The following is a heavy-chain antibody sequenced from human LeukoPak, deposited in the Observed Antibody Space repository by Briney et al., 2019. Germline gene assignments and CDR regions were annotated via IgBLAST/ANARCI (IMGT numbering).Heavy chain of an antibody. J-gene: IGHJ4*02. Sequence: ASVKVSCKASGGTFSNHAVSWVRQAPGQGLEWMGGIIPIFGTANYAQKFQGRVTITADESTSTVYMELSSLRSEDTAVYYCARGPGEGGSSGYYYGKPEDPAEYYFDYWGQGTLVTVSS. CDR2: IIPIFGTA. D-gene: IGHD3-22*01. CDR3: ARGPGEGGSSGYYYGKPEDPAEYYFDY. CDR1: GGTFSNHA. V-gene: IGHV1-69*13.